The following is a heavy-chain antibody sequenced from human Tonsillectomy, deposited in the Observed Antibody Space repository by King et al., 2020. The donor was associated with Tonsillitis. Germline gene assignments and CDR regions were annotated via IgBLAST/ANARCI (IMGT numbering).Heavy chain of an antibody. D-gene: IGHD3-22*01. Sequence: VQLVESGAEVKKPGESLKISCKGSGYTFTNYWIAWVRQMPGKGLEWMGIIYPGDSDTRYSPSFQGQVTISADKSINTAYVQWSSLEASDTAMYYCARQCDSTGYYAYWGQGTLVTVSS. J-gene: IGHJ4*02. CDR3: ARQCDSTGYYAY. CDR2: IYPGDSDT. V-gene: IGHV5-51*01. CDR1: GYTFTNYW.